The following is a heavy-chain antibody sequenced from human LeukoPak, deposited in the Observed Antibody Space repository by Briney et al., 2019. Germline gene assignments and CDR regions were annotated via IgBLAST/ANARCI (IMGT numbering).Heavy chain of an antibody. CDR3: AKSHAVRYSSGWYSLPVDY. V-gene: IGHV3-23*01. Sequence: GGSLRLSCAASGFTFSSYAMSWVRQAPGKGLEWVSAISGSGGSTYYADSVKGRFTISRDNSKNTLYLQMNSLRAEDTAVYYCAKSHAVRYSSGWYSLPVDYWGQGTLVTVSS. J-gene: IGHJ4*02. CDR2: ISGSGGST. D-gene: IGHD6-19*01. CDR1: GFTFSSYA.